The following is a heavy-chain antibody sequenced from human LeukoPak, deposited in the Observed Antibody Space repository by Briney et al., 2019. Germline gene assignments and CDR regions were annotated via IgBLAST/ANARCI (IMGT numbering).Heavy chain of an antibody. D-gene: IGHD2-2*01. V-gene: IGHV3-23*01. CDR1: GFTFSSYA. CDR3: ATAYCSSTSCPT. J-gene: IGHJ5*02. CDR2: INDSGDNT. Sequence: GGSLRLSCAASGFTFSSYAMSWVRQAPGKGPEWVSSINDSGDNTYYADSVKGRFTISRDNSKNTLYLLMNNLRVEDTAVFYCATAYCSSTSCPTWGQGTLVTVSS.